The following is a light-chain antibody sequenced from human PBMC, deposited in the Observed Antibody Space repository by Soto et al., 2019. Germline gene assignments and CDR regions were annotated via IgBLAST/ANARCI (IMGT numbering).Light chain of an antibody. V-gene: IGKV1-9*01. Sequence: GESVTITCRASQVISTSLAWYQVKPGKAPKLLIYDASTLESGVPSRFSATVSGTEFSLTITRLKPEDFATYYRQQYNSSWTFGQGTKVDIK. J-gene: IGKJ1*01. CDR3: QQYNSSWT. CDR1: QVISTS. CDR2: DAS.